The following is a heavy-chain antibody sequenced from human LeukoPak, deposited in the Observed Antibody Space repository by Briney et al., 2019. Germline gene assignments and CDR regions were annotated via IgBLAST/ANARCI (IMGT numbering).Heavy chain of an antibody. Sequence: GGSLRLSCAASGFTFSSYAMSWVRQAPGKGLEWVSSISSSSSYIYYADSVKGRFTISRDNAKNSLYLQMNSLRAEDTAVYYCARVVVVPAANGVYDAFDIWGQGTTVTVSS. CDR3: ARVVVVPAANGVYDAFDI. J-gene: IGHJ3*02. CDR1: GFTFSSYA. CDR2: ISSSSSYI. V-gene: IGHV3-21*01. D-gene: IGHD2-2*01.